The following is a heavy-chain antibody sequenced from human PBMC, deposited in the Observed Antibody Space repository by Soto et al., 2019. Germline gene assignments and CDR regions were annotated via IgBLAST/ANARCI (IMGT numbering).Heavy chain of an antibody. CDR1: GYTLTELS. CDR2: FDPEDGET. V-gene: IGHV1-24*01. Sequence: GASVKVSCKVSGYTLTELSMHWVRQAPGKGLEWMGGFDPEDGETIYAQKFQGRVTMTEDTSTDTAYMELSSLRSEDTAVYYCATARGERYYDFWRVNWFDPWGQGTLVTSPQ. D-gene: IGHD3-3*01. J-gene: IGHJ5*02. CDR3: ATARGERYYDFWRVNWFDP.